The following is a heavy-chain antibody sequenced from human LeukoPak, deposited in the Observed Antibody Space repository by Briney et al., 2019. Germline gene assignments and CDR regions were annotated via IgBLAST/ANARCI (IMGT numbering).Heavy chain of an antibody. D-gene: IGHD2-21*02. J-gene: IGHJ1*01. CDR1: GFTFNRCW. V-gene: IGHV3-7*01. CDR3: TSRGDPTTEFIHG. Sequence: GGSLRLSCVVSGFTFNRCWMNWVRQAPGKGLEWVAHINPDGRDTNYVDSVKGRFTISRDNAQNSMYLQMTRLRVEDTAVYYCTSRGDPTTEFIHGWGQGTLVTVSS. CDR2: INPDGRDT.